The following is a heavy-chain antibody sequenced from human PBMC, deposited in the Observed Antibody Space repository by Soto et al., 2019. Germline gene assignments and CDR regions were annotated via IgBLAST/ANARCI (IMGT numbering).Heavy chain of an antibody. J-gene: IGHJ5*02. Sequence: SETLSLTCTVSGGSISSYYWSWIRQPPGKGLEWIGYIYYSGSSNYNPSLKSRVTISVDTSKNQFSLKLSSVTAADTAVYYCARDREKWGAAGDSFDPWGQGTLVTVSS. D-gene: IGHD2-15*01. CDR2: IYYSGSS. CDR3: ARDREKWGAAGDSFDP. V-gene: IGHV4-59*01. CDR1: GGSISSYY.